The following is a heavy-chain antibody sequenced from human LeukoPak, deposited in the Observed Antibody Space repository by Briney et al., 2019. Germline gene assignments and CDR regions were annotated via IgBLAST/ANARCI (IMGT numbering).Heavy chain of an antibody. V-gene: IGHV4-59*01. D-gene: IGHD2/OR15-2a*01. CDR1: GGSISSYY. CDR3: ARSGFYGSHPFDY. Sequence: SETLSLTCTVSGGSISSYYWSWIRQPPGKGLEWIGYIYYSGSTNYNPSLKSRVTISVDTSKNQFSLKLNSVTAADTAVYYCARSGFYGSHPFDYWGQGSLVTVSS. CDR2: IYYSGST. J-gene: IGHJ4*02.